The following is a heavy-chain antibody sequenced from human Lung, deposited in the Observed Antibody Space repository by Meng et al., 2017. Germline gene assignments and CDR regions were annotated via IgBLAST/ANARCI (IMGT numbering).Heavy chain of an antibody. CDR2: INHSGST. J-gene: IGHJ4*02. Sequence: VQLRQWGAELLKPSEPLSLPGVVSGGSFSDYYWSWIRQPPGKGLEWIGEINHSGSTNYNPSLESRATISVDTSQNNLSLKLSSVTAADSAVYYCARGPTTMAHDFDYWGQGTLVTVSS. V-gene: IGHV4-34*01. CDR3: ARGPTTMAHDFDY. D-gene: IGHD4-11*01. CDR1: GGSFSDYY.